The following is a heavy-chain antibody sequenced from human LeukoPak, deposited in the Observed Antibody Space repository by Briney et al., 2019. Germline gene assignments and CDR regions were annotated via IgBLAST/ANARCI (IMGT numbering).Heavy chain of an antibody. V-gene: IGHV4-39*01. CDR3: ARRYYDFWSGIGYFDY. Sequence: KPSETLSLTCTVSDGSISSSSYYWGWIRQPPGKGLEWIGSIYYSGSTYYNPSLKSRVTISVDTSKNQFSLKLSSVTAADTAVYYCARRYYDFWSGIGYFDYWGQGTLVTVSS. CDR2: IYYSGST. CDR1: DGSISSSSYY. J-gene: IGHJ4*02. D-gene: IGHD3-3*01.